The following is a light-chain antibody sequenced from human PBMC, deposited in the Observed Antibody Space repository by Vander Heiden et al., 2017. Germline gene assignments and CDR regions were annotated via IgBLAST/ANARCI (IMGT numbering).Light chain of an antibody. V-gene: IGLV1-51*01. CDR3: ATCEGTLSTVV. Sequence: QSVLTQPPSVSAAPGQKVTISYSGSSSNIGKNYVSWYQQLPGAAPKLLIYDDNKRPSGIPDRFSGSKSGTSATLGITGLHTGDEAYYYCATCEGTLSTVVFGGGTKLTVL. J-gene: IGLJ2*01. CDR1: SSNIGKNY. CDR2: DDN.